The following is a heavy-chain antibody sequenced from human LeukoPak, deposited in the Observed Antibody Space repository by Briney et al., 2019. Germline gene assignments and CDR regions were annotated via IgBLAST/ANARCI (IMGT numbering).Heavy chain of an antibody. CDR3: ARDKPGYSYGSYAFDI. D-gene: IGHD5-18*01. CDR1: GGSISSYY. Sequence: PSETLSLTCTVSGGSISSYYWSWIRQPPGKGLDWIGYIYYSGSTNYNPSLKSRVTISVDTSKNQFSLKLSSVTAADTAVYYCARDKPGYSYGSYAFDIWGQGTMVTVSS. J-gene: IGHJ3*02. CDR2: IYYSGST. V-gene: IGHV4-59*01.